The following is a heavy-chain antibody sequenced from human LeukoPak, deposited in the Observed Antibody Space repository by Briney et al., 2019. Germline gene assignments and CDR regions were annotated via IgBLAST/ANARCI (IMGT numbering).Heavy chain of an antibody. CDR3: ATRSGGFGELRWDYYYYMDV. V-gene: IGHV3-7*01. CDR1: GFTFSSYW. J-gene: IGHJ6*03. Sequence: GGSLRLSCAASGFTFSSYWMSWVRQAPGKGLEWVANIKQDGSEKYYVDSVKGRFTISRDNAKNSLYLQMNSLRAEDTAVYYCATRSGGFGELRWDYYYYMDVWGKGATVTVSS. CDR2: IKQDGSEK. D-gene: IGHD3-10*01.